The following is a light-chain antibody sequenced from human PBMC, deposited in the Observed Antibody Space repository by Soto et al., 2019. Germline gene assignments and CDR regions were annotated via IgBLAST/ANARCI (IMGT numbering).Light chain of an antibody. CDR3: QSYDSSLSGYV. V-gene: IGLV1-40*01. CDR2: GSS. CDR1: TSNIGADYD. J-gene: IGLJ1*01. Sequence: QSVLTQPPSVSGAPGQRVTISCTGSTSNIGADYDVHWYQQLPGTAPKLLIYGSSNRPSGVPDRFSGSKSGTSASLAITGLQAEDEADYYCQSYDSSLSGYVFGTGTKVTAL.